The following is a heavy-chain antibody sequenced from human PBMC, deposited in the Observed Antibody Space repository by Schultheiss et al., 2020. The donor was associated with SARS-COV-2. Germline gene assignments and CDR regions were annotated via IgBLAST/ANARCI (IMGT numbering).Heavy chain of an antibody. CDR3: ARGEYCSGGSCLVGTVRTGIPLGTRMDRLDY. J-gene: IGHJ4*02. CDR2: ISYDGSNK. CDR1: GFTFSSYA. D-gene: IGHD2-15*01. V-gene: IGHV3-30*04. Sequence: GESLKISCAASGFTFSSYAMHWVRQAPGKGLEWVAVISYDGSNKYYADSVKGRFTISRDNSKNTLYLQMNSLRAEDTAVYYCARGEYCSGGSCLVGTVRTGIPLGTRMDRLDYWGQGTLVTVSS.